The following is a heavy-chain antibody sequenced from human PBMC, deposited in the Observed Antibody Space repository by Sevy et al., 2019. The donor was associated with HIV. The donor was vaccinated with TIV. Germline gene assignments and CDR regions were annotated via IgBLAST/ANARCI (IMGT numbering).Heavy chain of an antibody. Sequence: SETLSLTCTVSGGSISSYYWSWIRQPAGKGLEWIGRIYTSGSTNYNPSLKSRVTMSVDTSKNQFSRKLSSVTAADTAVYYCAGDSGGCSSTSCYRGNDYYYYYMDVWGKGTTVTVSS. J-gene: IGHJ6*03. CDR1: GGSISSYY. D-gene: IGHD2-2*02. CDR2: IYTSGST. CDR3: AGDSGGCSSTSCYRGNDYYYYYMDV. V-gene: IGHV4-4*07.